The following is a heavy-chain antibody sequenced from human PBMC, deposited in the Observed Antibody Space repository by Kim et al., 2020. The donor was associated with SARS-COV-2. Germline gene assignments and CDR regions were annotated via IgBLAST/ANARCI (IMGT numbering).Heavy chain of an antibody. CDR2: IYYSGST. D-gene: IGHD3-3*01. CDR3: ARHSYDFWSGYSINYYYYGMDV. J-gene: IGHJ6*02. CDR1: GGSISSYY. Sequence: SETLSLTCTVSGGSISSYYWSWIRQPPGKGLEWIGYIYYSGSTNYNPSLKSRVTISVDTSKNQFSLKLSSVTAADTAVYYCARHSYDFWSGYSINYYYYGMDVWGQGTTVTVSS. V-gene: IGHV4-59*08.